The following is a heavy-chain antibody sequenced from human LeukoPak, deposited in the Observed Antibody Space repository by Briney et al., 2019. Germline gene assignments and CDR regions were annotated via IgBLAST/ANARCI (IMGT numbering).Heavy chain of an antibody. J-gene: IGHJ4*02. V-gene: IGHV1-18*01. CDR1: GYTFTNYG. CDR3: ARGMATNPALFDY. D-gene: IGHD5-24*01. CDR2: ISAYNGNT. Sequence: ASVTVSCTASGYTFTNYGINWVRQAPGQGLEWMGWISAYNGNTNYAQKLQGRVTMTTDTSTSTAYMELRSLRSDDTAVYYCARGMATNPALFDYWGQGTLVTVSS.